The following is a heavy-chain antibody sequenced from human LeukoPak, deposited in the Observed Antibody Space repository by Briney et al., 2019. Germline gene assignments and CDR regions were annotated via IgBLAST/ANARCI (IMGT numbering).Heavy chain of an antibody. D-gene: IGHD5-24*01. CDR1: GGTFSSYA. Sequence: ASVKVSCKASGGTFSSYAISWVRQAPGQGLEWMGRIIPIFGIANYAQKFQGRVTITADKSTSTAYMGLSSLRSEDTAVYYCARDLSGDGYPGYWGQGTLVTVSS. J-gene: IGHJ4*02. CDR3: ARDLSGDGYPGY. V-gene: IGHV1-69*04. CDR2: IIPIFGIA.